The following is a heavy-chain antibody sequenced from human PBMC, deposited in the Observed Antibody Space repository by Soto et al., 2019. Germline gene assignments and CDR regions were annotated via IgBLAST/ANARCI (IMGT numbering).Heavy chain of an antibody. D-gene: IGHD3-10*01. CDR1: GYTFTDYY. V-gene: IGHV1-46*01. J-gene: IGHJ6*02. CDR2: INPSGGST. Sequence: GASVKVSWKASGYTFTDYYMHWVRQAPGQGLEWMGIINPSGGSTSYAQKFQGRVTMTRDTSTSTVYMELSSLRSEDTAVYYCATSGYYGSGSYYPYYYGMDVWGQGTTVTVSS. CDR3: ATSGYYGSGSYYPYYYGMDV.